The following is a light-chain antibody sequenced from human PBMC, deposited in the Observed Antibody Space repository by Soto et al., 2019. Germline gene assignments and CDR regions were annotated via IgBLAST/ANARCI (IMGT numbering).Light chain of an antibody. CDR3: QQYNDWPPLT. J-gene: IGKJ4*01. CDR2: DAS. CDR1: QSIRTN. Sequence: EIMMTQSPATGSVSPGERATLSCRASQSIRTNVAWYQQKPGQALRLLIYDASTRATGLSARFSGSGSGTEVTLSIGSLQSEDVAMYYCQQYNDWPPLTFGGGTRLEI. V-gene: IGKV3-15*01.